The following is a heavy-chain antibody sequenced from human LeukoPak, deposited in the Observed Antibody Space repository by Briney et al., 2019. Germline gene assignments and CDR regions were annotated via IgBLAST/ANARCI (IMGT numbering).Heavy chain of an antibody. CDR2: IYSGGST. Sequence: PGGSLRLSCAASGFTVSSNYMSWVRQAPGKGLEWVSVIYSGGSTYYADSAKGRFTISRDNSKNALYLQMNSLRAEDTAVYYCARGSKDRYPDYWGQGTLVTVSS. V-gene: IGHV3-53*01. D-gene: IGHD2-15*01. CDR3: ARGSKDRYPDY. CDR1: GFTVSSNY. J-gene: IGHJ4*02.